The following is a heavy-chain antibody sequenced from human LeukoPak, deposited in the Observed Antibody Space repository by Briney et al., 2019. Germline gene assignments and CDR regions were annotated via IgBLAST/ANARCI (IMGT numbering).Heavy chain of an antibody. D-gene: IGHD6-13*01. V-gene: IGHV1-69*06. Sequence: ASVKVSCKASGGTFSSYAITWVRQAPGQGLEWMGGIIPIFDTSNYAQKFQGRVTITADKSTSTAYMELSSLRSEDTAVYYCAREKGAAAGSYYFDYWGQGTLVTVSS. CDR3: AREKGAAAGSYYFDY. CDR1: GGTFSSYA. CDR2: IIPIFDTS. J-gene: IGHJ4*02.